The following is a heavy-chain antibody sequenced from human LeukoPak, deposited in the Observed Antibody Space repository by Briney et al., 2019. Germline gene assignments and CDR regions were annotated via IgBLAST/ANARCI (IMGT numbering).Heavy chain of an antibody. V-gene: IGHV3-21*01. CDR1: GFTFSSYS. CDR3: ARARLQPRTLLDDAFDI. CDR2: ISTSSIYI. D-gene: IGHD1-14*01. J-gene: IGHJ3*02. Sequence: GGSLRLSCAASGFTFSSYSMNWVRQAPGKGLEWVSSISTSSIYIYYADSLKGRFTVSRDNAKNSLYLQMNSLRAEDTAVYYCARARLQPRTLLDDAFDIWGQGTMVTVSS.